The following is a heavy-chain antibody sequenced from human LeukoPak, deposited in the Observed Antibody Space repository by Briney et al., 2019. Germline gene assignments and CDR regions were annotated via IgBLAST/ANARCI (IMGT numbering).Heavy chain of an antibody. CDR3: VRNGYDSSGYHFCSDS. CDR2: IHHSGGT. Sequence: PSETLSLTCAVYDGSFSDYNWSWIRQSPGKGLEWIGEIHHSGGTNYSPSLESRITLSVDPSKNQLPLRLSSVTAADTAVYYCVRNGYDSSGYHFCSDSRGRGTLVTVSS. J-gene: IGHJ4*02. V-gene: IGHV4-34*01. D-gene: IGHD3-22*01. CDR1: DGSFSDYN.